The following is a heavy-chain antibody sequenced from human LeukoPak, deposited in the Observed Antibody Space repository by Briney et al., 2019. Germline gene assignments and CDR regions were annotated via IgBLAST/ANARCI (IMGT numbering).Heavy chain of an antibody. J-gene: IGHJ4*02. Sequence: PGGSLRLSCAASGFTFSSYGMHWVRQAPGKGLEWVAVISYDGSNKYYADSVKGRFTISRDNSKNTLYLQMNSLRAEDTAVYYCAKQVYYYDGSGVFDYWGQGTLVTVSS. CDR1: GFTFSSYG. CDR3: AKQVYYYDGSGVFDY. CDR2: ISYDGSNK. V-gene: IGHV3-30*18. D-gene: IGHD3-22*01.